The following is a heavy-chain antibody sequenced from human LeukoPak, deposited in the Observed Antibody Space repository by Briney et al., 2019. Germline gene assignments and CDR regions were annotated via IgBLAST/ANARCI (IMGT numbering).Heavy chain of an antibody. CDR1: GFTFSSYG. J-gene: IGHJ4*02. Sequence: GRSLRLSCAASGFTFSSYGMHWVRQAPGKGLEGVAVISYDGSNKYYADPVKGRFTISRDNSKNTLYLQMNSLKAEDTAVYYCAKPVGRWLQSDYFDYWGQGTLVTVSS. D-gene: IGHD5-24*01. CDR2: ISYDGSNK. CDR3: AKPVGRWLQSDYFDY. V-gene: IGHV3-30*18.